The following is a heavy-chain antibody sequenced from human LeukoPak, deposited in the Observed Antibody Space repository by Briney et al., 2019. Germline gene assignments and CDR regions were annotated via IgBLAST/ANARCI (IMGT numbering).Heavy chain of an antibody. V-gene: IGHV4-39*02. CDR2: IYYSGST. CDR3: ARDKSYSSPQIRGDY. CDR1: GGSISSSSYY. Sequence: SETLSLTCTVSGGSISSSSYYWGWIRQPPGKGLEWIGSIYYSGSTYYNPSLKSRVTISVDTSKNQFSLKLSSVTAADTAVYYCARDKSYSSPQIRGDYWGQGTLVTVSS. D-gene: IGHD6-13*01. J-gene: IGHJ4*02.